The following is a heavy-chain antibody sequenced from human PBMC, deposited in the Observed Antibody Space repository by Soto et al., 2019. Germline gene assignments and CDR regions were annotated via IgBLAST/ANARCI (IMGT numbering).Heavy chain of an antibody. CDR2: VSTSGRST. J-gene: IGHJ4*02. V-gene: IGHV3-64D*06. CDR3: VKQAHGLDGVAFDY. Sequence: GSLRLSCSAPGFIFSESTIYWVRQVPGKGLEAISAVSTSGRSTYYADSVKDRFTISRDNSKNTLFLQMGSLRPEDTAIYYCVKQAHGLDGVAFDYWGQGTQVTVSS. CDR1: GFIFSEST. D-gene: IGHD2-15*01.